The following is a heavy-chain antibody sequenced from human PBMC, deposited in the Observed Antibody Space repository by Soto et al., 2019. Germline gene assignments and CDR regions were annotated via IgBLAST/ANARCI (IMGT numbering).Heavy chain of an antibody. Sequence: SETLSLTCTVSGGSISSGGYYWSWIRQHPGKGLEWIGYIYYSGSTYYNPSLKSRVTISVDTSKNQFFLKLSSVTAADTAVYYCARVRPDYGVVVSDYLHFDYWGQGTLVTVSS. J-gene: IGHJ4*02. CDR2: IYYSGST. CDR3: ARVRPDYGVVVSDYLHFDY. V-gene: IGHV4-31*03. D-gene: IGHD3-3*01. CDR1: GGSISSGGYY.